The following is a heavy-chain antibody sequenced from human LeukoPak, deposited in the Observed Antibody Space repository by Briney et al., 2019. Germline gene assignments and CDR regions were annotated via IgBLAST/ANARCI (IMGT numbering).Heavy chain of an antibody. Sequence: PGGSLRLSCAASGFTFSDYYMSRIRQAPGKGLEWVSCISSSGSTIYYADSVKGRFTISRDNAKKSLYLQMNSLRVEGTAVYYCAKDKAKGGATLDYWGQGTLVTVSS. CDR3: AKDKAKGGATLDY. J-gene: IGHJ4*02. CDR1: GFTFSDYY. D-gene: IGHD1-26*01. V-gene: IGHV3-11*04. CDR2: ISSSGSTI.